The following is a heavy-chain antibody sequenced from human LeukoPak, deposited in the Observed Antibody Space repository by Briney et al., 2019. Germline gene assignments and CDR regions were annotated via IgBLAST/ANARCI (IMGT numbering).Heavy chain of an antibody. D-gene: IGHD5-18*01. Sequence: SETLSLTCTVSGGSISSYYWSWVRQPPGKGLEWIGYIYYSGSTDYNPSLKSRVTISVDTSKNQFSLKVSSVTAADTAVYYCARDRWLGYWGQGTLVTVSS. CDR3: ARDRWLGY. V-gene: IGHV4-59*01. CDR2: IYYSGST. J-gene: IGHJ4*02. CDR1: GGSISSYY.